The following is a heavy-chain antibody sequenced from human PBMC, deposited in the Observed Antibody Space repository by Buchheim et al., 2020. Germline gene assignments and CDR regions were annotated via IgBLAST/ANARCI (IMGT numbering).Heavy chain of an antibody. D-gene: IGHD3-10*01. Sequence: QVQLQQWGAGLLKPSETLSLTCAAYGGSFSGYYWSWIRQPPGKGLEWIGEINHSGSTNYNPSLKSRVTISVDTSKNQFSLKLSSVTAADTAVYYCAIHSTRKVPYYYGSGTFDYWGQGTL. CDR2: INHSGST. V-gene: IGHV4-34*01. CDR3: AIHSTRKVPYYYGSGTFDY. CDR1: GGSFSGYY. J-gene: IGHJ4*02.